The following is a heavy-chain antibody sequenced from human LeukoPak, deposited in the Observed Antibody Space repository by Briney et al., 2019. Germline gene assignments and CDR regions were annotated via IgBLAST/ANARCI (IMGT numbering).Heavy chain of an antibody. Sequence: SETLSLTCTVSSGSISSTNYCWGWIRQPPGKGLEWIGTIYYYGSTYYNPSLKSRVTMSLDTSKNQFSLNLSSVTAADTAVFYCARLSTWNDGVDAFDIWGQGTMVTVSS. V-gene: IGHV4-39*07. CDR1: SGSISSTNYC. CDR3: ARLSTWNDGVDAFDI. J-gene: IGHJ3*02. D-gene: IGHD1-1*01. CDR2: IYYYGST.